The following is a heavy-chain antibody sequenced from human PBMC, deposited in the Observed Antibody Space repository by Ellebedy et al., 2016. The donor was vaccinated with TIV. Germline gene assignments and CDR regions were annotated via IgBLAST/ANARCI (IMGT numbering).Heavy chain of an antibody. Sequence: AASVKVSCKASGYTCTSYYIHWVRQAPGQGLEWMGIINSGGGVTTYAQKFQGRVTMTRDTSTSTVYMDLSSLISEATAVYYCAREHIVVVPAGPINSGMDVWGQGTTVTVSS. CDR2: INSGGGVT. J-gene: IGHJ6*02. D-gene: IGHD2-21*01. V-gene: IGHV1-46*01. CDR1: GYTCTSYY. CDR3: AREHIVVVPAGPINSGMDV.